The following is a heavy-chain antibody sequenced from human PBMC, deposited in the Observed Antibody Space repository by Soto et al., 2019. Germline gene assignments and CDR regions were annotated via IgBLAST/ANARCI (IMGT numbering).Heavy chain of an antibody. V-gene: IGHV1-2*02. D-gene: IGHD3-10*01. CDR2: INPYSGGA. CDR1: GYTLTSYF. CDR3: ARVIRGAYYNSPLDT. Sequence: XSVEASCKASGYTLTSYFMDWVRQAPGQGLEWMGWINPYSGGADYAQSFQGRVTMTRDTSISTVYMELSRLRFDDTAVYYCARVIRGAYYNSPLDTWGQGTVVTVSS. J-gene: IGHJ1*01.